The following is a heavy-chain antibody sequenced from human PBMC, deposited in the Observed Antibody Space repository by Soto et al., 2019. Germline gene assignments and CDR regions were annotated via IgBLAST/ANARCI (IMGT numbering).Heavy chain of an antibody. V-gene: IGHV3-21*01. Sequence: GGSLRLSCAASGFTFSSYSMNWVRQAPGKGLDWVSSISSSNYIYYADSVKGRFTISRDNAKNSLYLQMNSLRAEATAVYYCARDNSKYGDFDYWGQGTLVTVSS. CDR3: ARDNSKYGDFDY. J-gene: IGHJ4*02. CDR2: ISSSNYI. CDR1: GFTFSSYS. D-gene: IGHD4-17*01.